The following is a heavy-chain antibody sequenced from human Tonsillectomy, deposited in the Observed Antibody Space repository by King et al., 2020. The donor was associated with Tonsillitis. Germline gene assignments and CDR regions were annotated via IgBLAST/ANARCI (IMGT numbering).Heavy chain of an antibody. J-gene: IGHJ4*02. CDR3: ARGDIPDDY. D-gene: IGHD2-15*01. CDR1: GGTFSSYA. V-gene: IGHV1-69*01. Sequence: QLVQSGAEVKKPGSSVNVSCKASGGTFSSYAISWERQAPGQGLEGMGGSIPSFGTANYAQKSQGRVTITADESTSAAYMELSSLRSEDTAVYYCARGDIPDDYWGQGTLVTVSS. CDR2: SIPSFGTA.